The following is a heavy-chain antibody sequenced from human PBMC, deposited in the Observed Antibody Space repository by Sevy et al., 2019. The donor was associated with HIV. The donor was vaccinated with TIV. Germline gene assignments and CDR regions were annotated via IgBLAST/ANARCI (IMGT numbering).Heavy chain of an antibody. CDR3: ASINPSIPVPGSLRSDP. CDR2: ISDDERNR. CDR1: GFRLSDYW. J-gene: IGHJ5*02. Sequence: GGSLRLSCVAPGFRLSDYWMHWVRQVPGKGLIWVSRISDDERNRGYAESVRGRFTISRDDAKNTLYLQMNSLRVEDTGIYFCASINPSIPVPGSLRSDPWGQGTRVTVSS. V-gene: IGHV3-74*01. D-gene: IGHD2-15*01.